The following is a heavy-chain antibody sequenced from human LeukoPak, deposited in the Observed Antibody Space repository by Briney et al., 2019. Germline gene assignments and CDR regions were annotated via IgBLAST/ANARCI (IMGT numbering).Heavy chain of an antibody. V-gene: IGHV3-53*01. CDR3: ASPIVGATTGGY. CDR1: GFTVSSYY. CDR2: IWCGGSL. Sequence: PGGSLRLSCAASGFTVSSYYMPRVRQAPGKGLEWVPVIWCGGSLYYADSVKGRFTITRDNSKNTLYLQMNRLRAEDTAVYYCASPIVGATTGGYWGQGTLVTVSS. J-gene: IGHJ4*02. D-gene: IGHD1-26*01.